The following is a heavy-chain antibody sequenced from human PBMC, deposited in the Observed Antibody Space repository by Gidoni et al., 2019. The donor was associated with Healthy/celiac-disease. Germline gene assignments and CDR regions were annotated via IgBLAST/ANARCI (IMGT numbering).Heavy chain of an antibody. CDR1: GYTFPSYA. V-gene: IGHV1-3*01. J-gene: IGHJ4*02. D-gene: IGHD6-19*01. CDR2: INAGKGNT. CDR3: ASSDWYSSGWEFDY. Sequence: QVQLVQSGAEVKKPGASVKVSCKASGYTFPSYAMHWVRQAPGQRLEWMGWINAGKGNTKYSQKFQGRVTITRDTSASTAYMELSSLRSEDTAVYYCASSDWYSSGWEFDYWGQGTLVTVSS.